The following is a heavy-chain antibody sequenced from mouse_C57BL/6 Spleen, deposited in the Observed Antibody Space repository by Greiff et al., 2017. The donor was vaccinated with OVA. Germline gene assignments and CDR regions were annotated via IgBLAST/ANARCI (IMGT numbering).Heavy chain of an antibody. Sequence: QVQLKESGAELVRPGASVTLSCKASGYTFTDYEMHWVKQTPVHGLEWIGAIDPETGGTAYNQKFKGKAILTADKSSSTAYMELRSLTSEDSAVYYCTSSSYYWGQGTTLTVSS. V-gene: IGHV1-15*01. CDR2: IDPETGGT. J-gene: IGHJ2*01. CDR1: GYTFTDYE. CDR3: TSSSYY. D-gene: IGHD1-1*01.